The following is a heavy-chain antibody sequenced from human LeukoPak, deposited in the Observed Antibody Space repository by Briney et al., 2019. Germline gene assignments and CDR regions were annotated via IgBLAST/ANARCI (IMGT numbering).Heavy chain of an antibody. V-gene: IGHV3-48*03. Sequence: PGGSLRLSCAASGFTFSSYEMNWVRQAPGKGLEWVSYISSSGSTIYYADSVKGRFTISRDNAKNSLYLQMNSLRAEDTAVYYCAREPSRGWLQSYYYYGMDVWGQGTTVTVSS. J-gene: IGHJ6*02. D-gene: IGHD5-24*01. CDR2: ISSSGSTI. CDR3: AREPSRGWLQSYYYYGMDV. CDR1: GFTFSSYE.